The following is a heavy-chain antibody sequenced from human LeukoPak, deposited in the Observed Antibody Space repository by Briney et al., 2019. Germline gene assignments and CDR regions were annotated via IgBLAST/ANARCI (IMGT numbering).Heavy chain of an antibody. Sequence: GRSLRLSCAASGFTFSSYGMRWVRQAPGKGLEWVAVISYDGSNKYYADSVKGRFTISRDNSKNTLYLQMNSLRAEDTAVYYCAKDQSYGPSSYYYYGMDVWGQGTTVTVSS. CDR1: GFTFSSYG. CDR2: ISYDGSNK. D-gene: IGHD5-18*01. CDR3: AKDQSYGPSSYYYYGMDV. J-gene: IGHJ6*02. V-gene: IGHV3-30*18.